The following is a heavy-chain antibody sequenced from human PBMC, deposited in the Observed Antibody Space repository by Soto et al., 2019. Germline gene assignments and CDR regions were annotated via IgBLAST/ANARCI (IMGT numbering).Heavy chain of an antibody. Sequence: SETLSLTCTVSGGSISSYYWSWIRQPPGKGLEWIGYIYYSGSTNYNPSLKSRATISVDTSKNQFSLKLSSVTAADTAVYYCARHYSWPDYFDCWGQGTLVTVSS. J-gene: IGHJ4*02. CDR3: ARHYSWPDYFDC. D-gene: IGHD2-21*01. V-gene: IGHV4-59*08. CDR1: GGSISSYY. CDR2: IYYSGST.